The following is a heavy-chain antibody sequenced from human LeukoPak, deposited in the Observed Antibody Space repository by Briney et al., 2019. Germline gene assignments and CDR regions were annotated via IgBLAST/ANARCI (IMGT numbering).Heavy chain of an antibody. CDR3: ARATWDPNYYYYMDV. CDR2: ISTSSSYI. J-gene: IGHJ6*03. V-gene: IGHV3-21*01. Sequence: AGSLRLSCAASRFTFSSYVMKWVRQVPGKGLEWVSSISTSSSYIYYADSVKGRFTISRDNAKNSLYLQMNSLRAEDTAVYYCARATWDPNYYYYMDVWGKGTTVTISS. CDR1: RFTFSSYV. D-gene: IGHD1-26*01.